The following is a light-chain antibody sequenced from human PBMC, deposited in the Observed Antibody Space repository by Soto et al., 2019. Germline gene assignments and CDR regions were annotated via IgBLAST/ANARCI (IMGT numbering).Light chain of an antibody. V-gene: IGKV1-5*03. CDR3: QEYKTYSYT. CDR2: KAS. CDR1: QSISNW. J-gene: IGKJ2*01. Sequence: DIQMTQSPSTLSASVGDRVTISCRASQSISNWLAWYQQKPGKAPKLLIYKASSLESGVPSRFSGSGSGTEFILTISSLQPDDFATYYCQEYKTYSYTFGQGTK.